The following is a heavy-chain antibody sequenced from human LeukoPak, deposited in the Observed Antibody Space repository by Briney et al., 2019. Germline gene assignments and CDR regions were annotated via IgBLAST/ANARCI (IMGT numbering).Heavy chain of an antibody. Sequence: GGSLRLSCAASGFTFSSYGMHWVRQAPGKGLEWVAFIRYDGSNKYYADSVRSRFTISRDNSKNTLYLQMNSLIAEDTAVYYCAKTGFQWGYYFYYMDVWGKGTTGTVSS. CDR1: GFTFSSYG. CDR2: IRYDGSNK. J-gene: IGHJ6*03. CDR3: AKTGFQWGYYFYYMDV. V-gene: IGHV3-30*02. D-gene: IGHD1-14*01.